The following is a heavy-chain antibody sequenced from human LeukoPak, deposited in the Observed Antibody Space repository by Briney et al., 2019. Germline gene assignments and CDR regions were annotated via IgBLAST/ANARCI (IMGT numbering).Heavy chain of an antibody. J-gene: IGHJ4*02. Sequence: SETLSLTCTVSGGSISRYYWSWLRQPAGKGLEWIGRIYTSGSTNYNPSLKSRVTMSVDTSKNQFSLKLSSVTAADTAVYYCARLSGRRGLYYYGSSGYYYFDYWGQGTLVTVSS. CDR3: ARLSGRRGLYYYGSSGYYYFDY. CDR2: IYTSGST. D-gene: IGHD3-22*01. V-gene: IGHV4-4*07. CDR1: GGSISRYY.